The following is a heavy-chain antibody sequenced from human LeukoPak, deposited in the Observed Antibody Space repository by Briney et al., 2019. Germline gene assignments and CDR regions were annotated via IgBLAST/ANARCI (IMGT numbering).Heavy chain of an antibody. V-gene: IGHV1-2*02. D-gene: IGHD1-26*01. J-gene: IGHJ5*02. CDR2: INPNSGGT. Sequence: GASVKVSCKASGYTSTGYYMHWVRQAPGQGLEWMGWINPNSGGTNYAQKFQGRVTMTRDTSISTAYMELSRLRSDDTAAYYCARDGEWELHDWFDPWGQGTLVTVSS. CDR3: ARDGEWELHDWFDP. CDR1: GYTSTGYY.